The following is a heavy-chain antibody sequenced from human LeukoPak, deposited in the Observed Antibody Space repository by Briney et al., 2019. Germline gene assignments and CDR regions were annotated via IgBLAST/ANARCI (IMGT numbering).Heavy chain of an antibody. J-gene: IGHJ5*02. CDR3: ARAGIYSSSSPNWFDP. V-gene: IGHV3-30-3*01. CDR2: ISYDGSNK. D-gene: IGHD6-6*01. CDR1: GFTFSSYA. Sequence: GRSLRLSCAASGFTFSSYAMHWVRQAPGKGLEWVAVISYDGSNKYYADSVKGRFTISRDNSKNTLYLQMNSLRAEDTAVYYCARAGIYSSSSPNWFDPWGQGTLVTVSS.